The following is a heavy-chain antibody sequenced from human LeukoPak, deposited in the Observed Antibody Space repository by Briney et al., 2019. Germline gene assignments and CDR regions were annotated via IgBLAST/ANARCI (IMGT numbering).Heavy chain of an antibody. CDR3: ARSVEGHFDY. V-gene: IGHV3-48*02. CDR1: GFTFNIYS. D-gene: IGHD2-21*01. Sequence: GGSLRLSCAASGFTFNIYSMNWVRQAPRKVLGWISYITSNLATIRYADSVRGRFTISRDNAGKSLFLHMNSLRDDDTAVYYCARSVEGHFDYWGQGTLVTVSS. J-gene: IGHJ4*02. CDR2: ITSNLATI.